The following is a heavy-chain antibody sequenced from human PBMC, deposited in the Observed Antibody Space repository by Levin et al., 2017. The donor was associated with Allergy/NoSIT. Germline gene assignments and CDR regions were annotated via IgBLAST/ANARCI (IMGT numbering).Heavy chain of an antibody. J-gene: IGHJ3*02. D-gene: IGHD6-13*01. V-gene: IGHV3-21*01. Sequence: GGSLRLSCAASGFTFSSYSMNWVRQAPGKGLEWVSCISTSSYTHYADSVKGRFTSSKGNAKNSLYLQMNSLRAEDTAVYYCEREYSSTNGTAFDSWGQGTMVTVSS. CDR2: ISTSSYT. CDR3: EREYSSTNGTAFDS. CDR1: GFTFSSYS.